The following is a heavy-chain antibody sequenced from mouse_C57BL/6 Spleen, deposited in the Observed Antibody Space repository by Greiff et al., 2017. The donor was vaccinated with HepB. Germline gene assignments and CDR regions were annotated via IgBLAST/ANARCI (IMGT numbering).Heavy chain of an antibody. D-gene: IGHD3-2*02. CDR1: GYTFTSYW. V-gene: IGHV1-64*01. Sequence: VQLQQSGAELVKPGASVKLSCKASGYTFTSYWMHWVKQRPGQGLEWIGMIHPNSGSTNYNEKLKSKATLTVDKSSSTAYMQLSSLTSEDSAVYYCARGSSGYFFAYWGQGTLVTVSA. CDR3: ARGSSGYFFAY. CDR2: IHPNSGST. J-gene: IGHJ3*01.